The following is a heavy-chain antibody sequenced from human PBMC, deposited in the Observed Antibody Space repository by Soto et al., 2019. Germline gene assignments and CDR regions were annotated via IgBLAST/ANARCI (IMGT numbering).Heavy chain of an antibody. CDR3: ARLVGNSWLDH. D-gene: IGHD6-6*01. V-gene: IGHV6-1*01. CDR2: TYYRSIWQT. CDR1: GDSVSSNDAV. Sequence: QVQLQQSGPGLVKPSQTLSLTCAISGDSVSSNDAVWNWIRQSPSRGLEWLGRTYYRSIWQTEYAVSVKRRMTINPDASTNPSSLHLNPVTPEYTAMYYCARLVGNSWLDHWGQGTLVTVSS. J-gene: IGHJ5*02.